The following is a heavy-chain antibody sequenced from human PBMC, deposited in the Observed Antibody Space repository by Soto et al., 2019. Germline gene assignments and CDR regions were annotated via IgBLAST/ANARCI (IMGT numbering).Heavy chain of an antibody. CDR2: IYYSGSS. V-gene: IGHV4-31*03. Sequence: QVQLQESGPGLVKPSQTLSLTCTVSGDSIGSGGYYWSWIRQHPGKGLEWIGYIYYSGSSYYNPSLKSRVSMSVDRSTNQFSLKLNSVTAADTAVYYCATGQRSGTYYYYGMDVWGQGTTVIVSS. CDR1: GDSIGSGGYY. CDR3: ATGQRSGTYYYYGMDV. J-gene: IGHJ6*02.